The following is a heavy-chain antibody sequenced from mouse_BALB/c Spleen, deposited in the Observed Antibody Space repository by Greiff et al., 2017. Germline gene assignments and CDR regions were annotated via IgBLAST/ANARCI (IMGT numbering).Heavy chain of an antibody. Sequence: VQLQQSGPELVKPGASVKISCKASGYTFTDYNMHWVKQSHGKSLEWIGYIYPYNGGTGYNQKFKSKATLTVDNSSSTAYMELRSLTSEDSAVYYCARAYGNYYFDVWGAGTTVTVSS. CDR1: GYTFTDYN. D-gene: IGHD2-10*02. J-gene: IGHJ1*01. CDR2: IYPYNGGT. V-gene: IGHV1S29*02. CDR3: ARAYGNYYFDV.